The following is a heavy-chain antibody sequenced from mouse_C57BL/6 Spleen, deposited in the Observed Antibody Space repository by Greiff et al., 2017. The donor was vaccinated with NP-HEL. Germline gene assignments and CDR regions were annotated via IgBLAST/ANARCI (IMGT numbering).Heavy chain of an antibody. CDR2: IDPEDGDT. D-gene: IGHD1-1*01. CDR1: GFNIKDYY. CDR3: TTNYGSSYFDY. V-gene: IGHV14-1*01. J-gene: IGHJ2*01. Sequence: VQLQQSGAELVRPGASVKLSCTASGFNIKDYYMHWVKQRPEQGLEWIGRIDPEDGDTEYAPKFPGKATMTADTSSNTAYLQLSSLTSEDTAVYYCTTNYGSSYFDYWGQGTTLTVSS.